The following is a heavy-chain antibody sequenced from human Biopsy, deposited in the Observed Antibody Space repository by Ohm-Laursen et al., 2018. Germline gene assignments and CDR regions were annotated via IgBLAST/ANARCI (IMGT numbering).Heavy chain of an antibody. CDR1: GDSITSYF. D-gene: IGHD3-10*01. CDR3: ARRLPLRGFAFDV. V-gene: IGHV4-59*08. CDR2: IYYRGNT. J-gene: IGHJ3*01. Sequence: GTLSLTCTVSGDSITSYFWNWIRQTPGKGLEWIGNIYYRGNTNYSPSLKSRATISLDSSKNQFSLNLNSVTATDTAVYYCARRLPLRGFAFDVWGQGTVVTVS.